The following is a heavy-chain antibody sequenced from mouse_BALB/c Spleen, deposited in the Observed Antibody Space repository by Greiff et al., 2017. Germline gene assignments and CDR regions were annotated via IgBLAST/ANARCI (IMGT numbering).Heavy chain of an antibody. Sequence: QVQLKQSGPGLVAPSQTLSISCTASGFSLTGYCVNWVRQPPGKGLEWMGLIWGDGSTDYNSALKSRLRISKDNSKSQIFLKMNSLQTYDTARYYCARDLYDMDYWGQGTSVTVSA. CDR3: ARDLYDMDY. CDR2: IWGDGST. CDR1: GFSLTGYC. V-gene: IGHV2-6-7*01. J-gene: IGHJ4*01.